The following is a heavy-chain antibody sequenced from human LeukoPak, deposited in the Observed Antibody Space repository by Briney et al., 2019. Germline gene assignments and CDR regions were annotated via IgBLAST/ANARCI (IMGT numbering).Heavy chain of an antibody. CDR1: GYTCTSYY. CDR3: SAPGIAAAGSYYFDY. CDR2: INPSGGST. V-gene: IGHV1-46*03. J-gene: IGHJ4*02. Sequence: VASVKVSCKASGYTCTSYYMHWVRQAPGQGLEWMGIINPSGGSTSYAQKFQGRVTMTRDTSTSTVYMELSSLRSEDTAVYYCSAPGIAAAGSYYFDYWGQGTLVTVSS. D-gene: IGHD6-13*01.